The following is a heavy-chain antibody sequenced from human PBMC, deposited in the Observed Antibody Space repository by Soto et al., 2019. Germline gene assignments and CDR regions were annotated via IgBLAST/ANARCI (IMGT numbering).Heavy chain of an antibody. V-gene: IGHV4-4*07. CDR2: VFASGTT. CDR1: GASIKSYD. Sequence: KAXETLSLSCTVSGASIKSYDWSWIRQPAGKGLEWIGRVFASGTTNYDPSLRNRITMSVDTSRNQFSLEMRSMTAADTAMYYCATYSDTYLTWLDPWAQGILVTVSS. J-gene: IGHJ5*02. D-gene: IGHD5-18*01. CDR3: ATYSDTYLTWLDP.